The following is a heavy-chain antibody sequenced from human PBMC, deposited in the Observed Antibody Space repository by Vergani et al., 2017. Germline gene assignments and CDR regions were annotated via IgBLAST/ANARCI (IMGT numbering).Heavy chain of an antibody. D-gene: IGHD6-6*01. J-gene: IGHJ4*02. CDR2: INAGNGNT. CDR1: GYTFTSYA. CDR3: ARDLSIATRRGDDY. V-gene: IGHV1-3*01. Sequence: QVQLVQSGAEVKKPGASVKVSCKASGYTFTSYAMHWVRQAPGQRLEWMGWINAGNGNTKYSQKFQGRVTITRDTSASTAYMELSSLRSEDTAVYYCARDLSIATRRGDDYWGQGTLVTVSS.